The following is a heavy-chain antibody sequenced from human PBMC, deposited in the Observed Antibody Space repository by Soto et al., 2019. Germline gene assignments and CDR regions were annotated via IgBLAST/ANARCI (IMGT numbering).Heavy chain of an antibody. CDR1: GGTFSSYA. CDR3: AREGYDFWSGYYKTPYYYYGMDV. D-gene: IGHD3-3*01. V-gene: IGHV1-69*06. Sequence: SVKVSCKASGGTFSSYAISWVRQAPGQGLEWMGGIIPIFGTANYAQKFQGRVTITADKSTSTAYMELSSLRSEDTAVYYCAREGYDFWSGYYKTPYYYYGMDVWGQGTTVTVSS. CDR2: IIPIFGTA. J-gene: IGHJ6*02.